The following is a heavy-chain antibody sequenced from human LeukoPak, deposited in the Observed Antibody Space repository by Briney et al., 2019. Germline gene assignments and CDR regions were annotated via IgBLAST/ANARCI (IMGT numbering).Heavy chain of an antibody. D-gene: IGHD2-2*03. J-gene: IGHJ3*02. Sequence: PGGSLRLSCVGSGFTYSAYDMQWVRQAPGKGLEWVSGTSRSSGAHYTDSVKGRFTISRDNSKHTLYLQMDSLRAEDTAVYYCAQGGYFAFDMWGQGTMVT. CDR3: AQGGYFAFDM. CDR1: GFTYSAYD. CDR2: TSRSSGA. V-gene: IGHV3-23*01.